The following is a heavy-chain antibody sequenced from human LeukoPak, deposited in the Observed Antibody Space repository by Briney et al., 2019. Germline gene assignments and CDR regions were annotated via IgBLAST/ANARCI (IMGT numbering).Heavy chain of an antibody. V-gene: IGHV4-31*03. CDR3: AREVTVYGSGSYFSSGAFDI. CDR1: GGSISSGGYY. Sequence: PSETLSLTCTVSGGSISSGGYYWSWIRQHPGKGLEWIGYIYYSGSTYYNPPLKSRVTISVDTSKNQFSLKLSSVTAADTAVYYRAREVTVYGSGSYFSSGAFDIWGQGTMVTVSS. CDR2: IYYSGST. J-gene: IGHJ3*02. D-gene: IGHD3-10*01.